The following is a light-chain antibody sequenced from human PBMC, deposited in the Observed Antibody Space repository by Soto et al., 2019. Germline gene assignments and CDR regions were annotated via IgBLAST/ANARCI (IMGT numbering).Light chain of an antibody. V-gene: IGKV1-12*01. CDR2: AAS. CDR3: QQDKGFPLT. Sequence: DIQMTQSPSSVSASVGDRVIITCRASQDIDTYLAWYQLKPGKAPNLLIYAASNLQDEVPSRFSGSGSGTDFTLSISSLQPEDFATYYCQQDKGFPLTFGGGTKVESK. J-gene: IGKJ4*01. CDR1: QDIDTY.